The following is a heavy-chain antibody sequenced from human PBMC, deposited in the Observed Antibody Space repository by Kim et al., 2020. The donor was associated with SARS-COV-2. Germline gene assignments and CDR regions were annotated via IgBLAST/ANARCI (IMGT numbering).Heavy chain of an antibody. D-gene: IGHD1-26*01. Sequence: SVKVSCKASGCTFSSYAISWVRQAPGQGLEWMGGSIPIFGTANYAQKFQGRVTITADESTSTAYMELSSLRSEDTAVYYCARDAGWSWDLYYFNDWGKGTLVNVSS. J-gene: IGHJ4*02. CDR3: ARDAGWSWDLYYFND. CDR1: GCTFSSYA. CDR2: SIPIFGTA. V-gene: IGHV1-69*13.